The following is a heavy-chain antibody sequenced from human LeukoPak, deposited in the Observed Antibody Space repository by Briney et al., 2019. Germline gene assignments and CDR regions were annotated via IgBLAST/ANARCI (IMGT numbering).Heavy chain of an antibody. J-gene: IGHJ4*02. V-gene: IGHV3-23*01. CDR1: GFTFINYA. CDR3: AKTSYYDSGKGRSFDY. D-gene: IGHD3-10*01. CDR2: ISSSGGNT. Sequence: PGGSLRLSCEASGFTFINYAMTWVRQAPGKGLEWVSRISSSGGNTYYADSVKGRFTTSRDSSKNTLYLQMNSLRAEDTAVYYCAKTSYYDSGKGRSFDYWGQGTLVTVSS.